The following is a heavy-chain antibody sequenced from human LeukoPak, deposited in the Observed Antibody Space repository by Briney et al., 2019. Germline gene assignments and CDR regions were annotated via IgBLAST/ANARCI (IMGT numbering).Heavy chain of an antibody. J-gene: IGHJ4*02. Sequence: ASVKVSCTASGGTFSSYAISWVRQAPGQGLEWMGGIIPIFGTANYAQKFQGRVTITADESTSTAYMELSSLRSEDTAVYYCARDATYYYDSSGYLPLDYWGQGTLVTVSS. V-gene: IGHV1-69*13. D-gene: IGHD3-22*01. CDR1: GGTFSSYA. CDR3: ARDATYYYDSSGYLPLDY. CDR2: IIPIFGTA.